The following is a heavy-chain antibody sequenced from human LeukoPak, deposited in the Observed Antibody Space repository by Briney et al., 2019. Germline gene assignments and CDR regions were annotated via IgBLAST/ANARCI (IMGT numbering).Heavy chain of an antibody. CDR2: IKSKTDGGTT. Sequence: GGSLRLSCAASGLTFSNAWMSWVRQAPGKGLEWVGRIKSKTDGGTTDYAAPVKGRFTISRDDSKNTLYLQMNSLKTEDTAVYYCTTHYGSGSVDAFDIWDQGTMVTVSS. J-gene: IGHJ3*02. D-gene: IGHD3-10*01. CDR1: GLTFSNAW. V-gene: IGHV3-15*01. CDR3: TTHYGSGSVDAFDI.